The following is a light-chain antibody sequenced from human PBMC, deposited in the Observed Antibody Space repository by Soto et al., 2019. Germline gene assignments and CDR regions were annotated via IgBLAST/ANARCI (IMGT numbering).Light chain of an antibody. J-gene: IGKJ4*01. Sequence: TQSPSSLSASVGDRVTITCRASQGISSFLAWYQQKPGKAPNLLIYAASTLQSGVPSRFSGGGSGTDFTLTIDRLQPEDFATYYCQQVDVYPSTFGGGTKVDIK. V-gene: IGKV1-9*01. CDR1: QGISSF. CDR3: QQVDVYPST. CDR2: AAS.